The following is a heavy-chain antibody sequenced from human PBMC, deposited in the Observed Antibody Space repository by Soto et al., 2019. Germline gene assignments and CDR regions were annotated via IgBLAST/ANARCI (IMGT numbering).Heavy chain of an antibody. D-gene: IGHD6-19*01. J-gene: IGHJ4*02. V-gene: IGHV4-59*01. CDR2: IYYSGST. CDR3: ARGDSSGWPVDY. CDR1: GGSISSYY. Sequence: SETLSLTCTVSGGSISSYYWSWIRQPPGKGLEWIGYIYYSGSTNYNPSLKSRVTIPVDTSKNQFSLKLSSVTAADTAVYYCARGDSSGWPVDYWGQGTLVTVSS.